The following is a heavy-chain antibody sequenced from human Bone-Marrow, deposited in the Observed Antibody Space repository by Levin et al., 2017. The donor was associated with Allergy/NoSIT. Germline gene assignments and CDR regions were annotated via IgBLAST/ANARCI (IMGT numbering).Heavy chain of an antibody. CDR1: GFTFSDYY. Sequence: PGGSLRLSCAASGFTFSDYYMSWIRQAPGKGLEWVSYISSSGSTIYYADSVKGRFTISRDNAKNSLYLQMNSLRAEDTAVYYCARELWLVRDAFDIWGQGTMVTVSS. D-gene: IGHD6-19*01. V-gene: IGHV3-11*01. CDR3: ARELWLVRDAFDI. CDR2: ISSSGSTI. J-gene: IGHJ3*02.